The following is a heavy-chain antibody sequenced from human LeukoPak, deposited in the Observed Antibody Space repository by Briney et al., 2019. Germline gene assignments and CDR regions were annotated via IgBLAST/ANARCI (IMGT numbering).Heavy chain of an antibody. D-gene: IGHD3-3*01. V-gene: IGHV3-66*01. Sequence: GGSLRLSCAASGFRVGDNFMNWVRQAPGKGLEWVSVIYNDGVTDSTESVRGRFTISRDNSKNTLYLQMNSPRAEDTAVYYCASEIIFGSFDYWGQGTLVTVSS. CDR1: GFRVGDNF. CDR2: IYNDGVT. J-gene: IGHJ4*02. CDR3: ASEIIFGSFDY.